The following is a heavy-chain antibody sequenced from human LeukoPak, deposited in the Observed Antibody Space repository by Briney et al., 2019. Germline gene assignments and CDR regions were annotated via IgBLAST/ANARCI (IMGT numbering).Heavy chain of an antibody. J-gene: IGHJ6*03. CDR3: ARNWGPHNYYYMDV. D-gene: IGHD7-27*01. CDR1: GGTFSSYA. Sequence: SVKVSCEASGGTFSSYAISWVRQAPGQGLEWMGGIIPIFGTANYAQKFQGRVTITTDESTSTAYMELSSLRSDDTAVYYCARNWGPHNYYYMDVWGKGTTVTVSS. V-gene: IGHV1-69*05. CDR2: IIPIFGTA.